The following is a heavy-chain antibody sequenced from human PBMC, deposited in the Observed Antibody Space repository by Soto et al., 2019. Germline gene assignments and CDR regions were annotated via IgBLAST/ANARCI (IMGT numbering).Heavy chain of an antibody. CDR1: GYTFTSYG. D-gene: IGHD3-10*01. V-gene: IGHV1-18*01. CDR3: ARRSWNRDYNSGLDY. J-gene: IGHJ4*02. Sequence: QVQLVQSGGEVRKPGASVKVSCKASGYTFTSYGITWVRQAPGQGLEWMGWISGYNGDTDYVQKFQGRVTMTTDTFTNTAYKELSSLRSDDTAVYYCARRSWNRDYNSGLDYWGQGTLVTVSS. CDR2: ISGYNGDT.